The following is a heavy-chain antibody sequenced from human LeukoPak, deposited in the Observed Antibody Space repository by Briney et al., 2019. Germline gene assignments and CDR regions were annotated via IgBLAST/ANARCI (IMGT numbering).Heavy chain of an antibody. CDR1: GFTFGDYF. CDR3: ARRGWGSYSKDY. V-gene: IGHV3-11*04. J-gene: IGHJ4*02. Sequence: NPGGSLRLSCEASGFTFGDYFMTWIRQAPGKGLEWLAYISGSGQTIYYAGSVQGRFTISRDNAKNSLFLQMNSLRVDDTAVYYCARRGWGSYSKDYWGQGTLVTVST. CDR2: ISGSGQTI. D-gene: IGHD3-10*01.